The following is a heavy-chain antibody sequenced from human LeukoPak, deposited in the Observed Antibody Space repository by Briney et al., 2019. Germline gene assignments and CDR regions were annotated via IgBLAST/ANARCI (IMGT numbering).Heavy chain of an antibody. V-gene: IGHV4-4*07. D-gene: IGHD6-19*01. CDR3: ARAVAGSFDY. J-gene: IGHJ4*02. CDR1: GGSIRNYF. CDR2: IYTSGSI. Sequence: TSETLSLTCSVSGGSIRNYFWSWIRQPAGKGLEWIGRIYTSGSIDYNPSLRSRVTMSVDTSRNQFSLKLTSVTAADTAVYYCARAVAGSFDYWGQGTLVTVSS.